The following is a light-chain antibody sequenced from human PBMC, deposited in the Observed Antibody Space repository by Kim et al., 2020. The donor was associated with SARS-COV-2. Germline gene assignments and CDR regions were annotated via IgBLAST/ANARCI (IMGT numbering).Light chain of an antibody. J-gene: IGLJ1*01. V-gene: IGLV2-14*03. CDR1: SGGVGGYIF. Sequence: GQSITISGTGTSGGVGGYIFVSWYQQHPCKAPKLLIYDVSNRPSGVSNRFSGSKSGNTASLTISGLQAEDEADYYCSSYTSSSPYVFGTGTKVTVL. CDR3: SSYTSSSPYV. CDR2: DVS.